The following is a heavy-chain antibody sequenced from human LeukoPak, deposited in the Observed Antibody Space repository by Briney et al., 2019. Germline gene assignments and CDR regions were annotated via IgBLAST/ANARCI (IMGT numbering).Heavy chain of an antibody. D-gene: IGHD5-18*01. CDR3: ARESDTGFDY. Sequence: IXWVRQAXGQGLEWMGRIIPILGIANYAQKFQGRVTITADKSTSTAYMELSSLRSEDTAVYYCARESDTGFDYWGQGTLVTVSS. V-gene: IGHV1-69*04. J-gene: IGHJ4*02. CDR2: IIPILGIA.